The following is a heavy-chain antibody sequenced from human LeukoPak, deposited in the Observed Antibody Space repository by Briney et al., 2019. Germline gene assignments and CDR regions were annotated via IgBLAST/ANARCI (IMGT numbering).Heavy chain of an antibody. CDR1: GFTFSSYA. V-gene: IGHV3-23*01. CDR2: ISGSGSST. J-gene: IGHJ6*03. Sequence: GGSLRLSCAASGFTFSSYAMSWVRQAPGKGLGWVSDISGSGSSTYYADSVKGRFTISRDNSKNTLYLQMNSLRAEDTAVYYCAKAKGSSWKNYYYMDVWGKGTTVTVSS. D-gene: IGHD6-13*01. CDR3: AKAKGSSWKNYYYMDV.